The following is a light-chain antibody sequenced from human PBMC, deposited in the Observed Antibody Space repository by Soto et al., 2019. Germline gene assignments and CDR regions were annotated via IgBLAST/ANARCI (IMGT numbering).Light chain of an antibody. Sequence: DIQMTQSPSTLSASVGDRVTITCRASQSINSWLAWYQQKPGKAPNLLIYKASSLESGVPSRVSGSGSGTEFTLTISILQPDDFATYDCQQYDSYSWTCGQGTKVEIK. J-gene: IGKJ1*01. V-gene: IGKV1-5*03. CDR1: QSINSW. CDR3: QQYDSYSWT. CDR2: KAS.